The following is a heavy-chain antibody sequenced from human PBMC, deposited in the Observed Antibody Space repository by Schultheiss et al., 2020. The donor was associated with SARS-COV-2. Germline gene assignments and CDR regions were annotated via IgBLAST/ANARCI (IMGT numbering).Heavy chain of an antibody. J-gene: IGHJ4*02. D-gene: IGHD3-22*01. CDR1: GFTFSNAW. Sequence: GGSLRLSCAASGFTFSNAWMNWVRQAPGKGLEWVSYISSSGSTIYYADSVKGRFTISRDNAKNSLYLQMNSLRAEDTAVYYCARGSNTYYYDSSGLDWGQGTLVTVSS. V-gene: IGHV3-11*04. CDR3: ARGSNTYYYDSSGLD. CDR2: ISSSGSTI.